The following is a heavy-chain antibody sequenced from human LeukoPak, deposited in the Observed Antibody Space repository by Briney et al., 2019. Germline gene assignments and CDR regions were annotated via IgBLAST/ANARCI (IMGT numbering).Heavy chain of an antibody. J-gene: IGHJ4*02. D-gene: IGHD4-23*01. Sequence: GGSLRLSCTVSGFTVSSSSMSWVRQAPGKGLEWVSFIYSDNTHYSDSVKGRFTISRDNAKNSLYLHMNSLRAEDTAVYYCARDYGGSSPFDYWGQGTLVTVSS. CDR2: IYSDNT. V-gene: IGHV3-53*01. CDR3: ARDYGGSSPFDY. CDR1: GFTVSSSS.